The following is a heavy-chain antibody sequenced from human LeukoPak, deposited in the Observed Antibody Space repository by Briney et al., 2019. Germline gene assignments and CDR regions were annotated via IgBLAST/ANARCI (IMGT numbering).Heavy chain of an antibody. Sequence: GGSLRLSCAASGFTFSNYGMHWVRQAPGKGLEWVAVIWHDGINKDYADSVKGRFTISRDNSKNTLYLQMNSLRVEDTAVYYCAKDLDFWGQGTLVTVSS. CDR1: GFTFSNYG. CDR2: IWHDGINK. V-gene: IGHV3-33*06. D-gene: IGHD3-3*01. J-gene: IGHJ4*02. CDR3: AKDLDF.